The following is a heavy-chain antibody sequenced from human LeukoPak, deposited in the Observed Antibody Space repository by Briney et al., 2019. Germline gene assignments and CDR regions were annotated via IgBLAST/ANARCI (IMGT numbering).Heavy chain of an antibody. CDR1: GFTFDDYA. Sequence: PGGSLRLSCSASGFTFDDYAMHWVRQAPGKGLEWVSGISWNSGSTGYADSVKGRFTISRDNAKNSLYLQMNSLRAEDMALYYCAKDIGSGWYGNAFDIWGQGTMVTVSS. CDR3: AKDIGSGWYGNAFDI. V-gene: IGHV3-9*03. J-gene: IGHJ3*02. D-gene: IGHD6-19*01. CDR2: ISWNSGST.